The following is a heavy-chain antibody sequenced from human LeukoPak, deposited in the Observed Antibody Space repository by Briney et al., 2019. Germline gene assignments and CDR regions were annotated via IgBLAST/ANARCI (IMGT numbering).Heavy chain of an antibody. CDR2: IIPIFGTA. CDR3: ARGGVVITGGFDY. Sequence: GASVKVSCKASGGTFSSYAISWVRQAPGQGLEWMGGIIPIFGTANYAQKFQGRVTITTDESTGTAYMGLSSLRSEDTAVYYCARGGVVITGGFDYWGQGTLVTVSS. D-gene: IGHD3-22*01. CDR1: GGTFSSYA. V-gene: IGHV1-69*05. J-gene: IGHJ4*02.